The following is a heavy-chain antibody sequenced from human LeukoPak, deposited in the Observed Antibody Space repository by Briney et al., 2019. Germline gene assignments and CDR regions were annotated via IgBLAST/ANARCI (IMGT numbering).Heavy chain of an antibody. V-gene: IGHV3-23*01. Sequence: GGSLRLSCAASGFTFSSDAMSWVRQAPGKGLEWVSAISGSGGSTYYADSVKGRFTISRDNSKNTLYLQMNSLRAEDTAVYYCARASGYSSLWFDYWGQGTLVTVSS. D-gene: IGHD6-19*01. CDR3: ARASGYSSLWFDY. CDR2: ISGSGGST. CDR1: GFTFSSDA. J-gene: IGHJ4*02.